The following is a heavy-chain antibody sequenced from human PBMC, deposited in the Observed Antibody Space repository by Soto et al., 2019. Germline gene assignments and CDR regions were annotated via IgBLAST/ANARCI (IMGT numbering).Heavy chain of an antibody. J-gene: IGHJ2*01. CDR1: GGSISSYF. CDR3: ANFKLYFDL. CDR2: IYYTGST. Sequence: PSETLSLTCTVSGGSISSYFWSWIRQPPGKGLEWIGYIYYTGSTNYNPSLKSRVTISVDTSKNQFSLQLSSVTAADTAVYYCANFKLYFDLCVRGTLVT. V-gene: IGHV4-59*01.